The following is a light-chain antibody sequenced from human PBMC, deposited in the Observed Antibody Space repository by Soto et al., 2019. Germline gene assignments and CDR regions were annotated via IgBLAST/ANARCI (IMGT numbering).Light chain of an antibody. V-gene: IGKV3-15*01. CDR3: QQYNNWPFS. Sequence: EIVMTQSPATLSVSPGERATLSCRASQSVSSNLAWYQQKPGQAPRLLIYGASTRATGIPAKFSGGGSGTEFTLTISGLQSEDSAVYFCQQYNNWPFSFGQGTRLEI. CDR1: QSVSSN. CDR2: GAS. J-gene: IGKJ5*01.